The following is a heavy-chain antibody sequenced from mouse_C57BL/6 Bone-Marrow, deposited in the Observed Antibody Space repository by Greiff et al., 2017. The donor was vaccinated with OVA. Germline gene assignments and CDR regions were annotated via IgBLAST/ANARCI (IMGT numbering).Heavy chain of an antibody. CDR1: GFNIKDDY. D-gene: IGHD2-1*01. J-gene: IGHJ2*01. CDR3: TSYGNFDY. Sequence: VHVKQSGAELVRPGASVKLSCTASGFNIKDDYMHWVKQRPEQGLEWIGWIDPENGDTEYASKFQGKAIITADTSSNTAYLQLSSLTSEDTAVYYCTSYGNFDYWGQGTTLTVSS. V-gene: IGHV14-4*01. CDR2: IDPENGDT.